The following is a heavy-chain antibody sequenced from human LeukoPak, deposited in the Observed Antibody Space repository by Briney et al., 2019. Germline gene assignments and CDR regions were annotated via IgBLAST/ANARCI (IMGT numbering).Heavy chain of an antibody. V-gene: IGHV4-59*01. J-gene: IGHJ5*02. CDR1: GGSISSYY. CDR3: ARVTPTDYGDYTNWFDP. CDR2: IYYSGST. Sequence: TSETLSLICTVSGGSISSYYWSWIRQPPGKGLEWIGYIYYSGSTNYNPSLKSRVTISVDTSKNQFSLKLSSVTAADTAVYYCARVTPTDYGDYTNWFDPWGQGTLVTVSS. D-gene: IGHD4-17*01.